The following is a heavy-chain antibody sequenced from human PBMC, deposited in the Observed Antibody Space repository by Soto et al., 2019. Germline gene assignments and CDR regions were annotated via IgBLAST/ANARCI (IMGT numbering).Heavy chain of an antibody. J-gene: IGHJ3*02. V-gene: IGHV1-8*01. Sequence: QVQLVQSGAEVKKPGASVKVSCKASGYTFTSYDINWVRQATGQGLEWMGWMNPNSGNTGYAQKFQGRVTMTRNTSIGTAYMQLSRLRSEGTSVYYCAREYYEFWSGSKAGSGAFDIWGPGTMVTVSS. CDR1: GYTFTSYD. D-gene: IGHD3-3*01. CDR3: AREYYEFWSGSKAGSGAFDI. CDR2: MNPNSGNT.